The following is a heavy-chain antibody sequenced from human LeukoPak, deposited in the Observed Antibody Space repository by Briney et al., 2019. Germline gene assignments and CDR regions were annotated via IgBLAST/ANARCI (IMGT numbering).Heavy chain of an antibody. Sequence: SVTVSCKASGGTFSSYAISWVRQAPGQGLEWMGRIIPILGIANYAQKFQGRVTITADKSTSTAYMELSSLGSEDTAVYYCARDAYYYDSSASFGDDWGQGTLVTVSS. CDR2: IIPILGIA. J-gene: IGHJ4*02. D-gene: IGHD3-22*01. V-gene: IGHV1-69*04. CDR1: GGTFSSYA. CDR3: ARDAYYYDSSASFGDD.